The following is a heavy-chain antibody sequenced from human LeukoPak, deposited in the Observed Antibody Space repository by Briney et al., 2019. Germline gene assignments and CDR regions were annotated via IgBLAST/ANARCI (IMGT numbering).Heavy chain of an antibody. CDR3: AGRNWNYGAHWLDP. J-gene: IGHJ5*02. Sequence: SETLSLTCTVSGGSISSYYWSWIRQPPGERLEWIGYIYYSGSTNYNPSLKSRVTISVDTSKNQFSLKLSSVTAADTAVYYCAGRNWNYGAHWLDPWGQGTLVTVSS. D-gene: IGHD1-7*01. CDR1: GGSISSYY. CDR2: IYYSGST. V-gene: IGHV4-59*01.